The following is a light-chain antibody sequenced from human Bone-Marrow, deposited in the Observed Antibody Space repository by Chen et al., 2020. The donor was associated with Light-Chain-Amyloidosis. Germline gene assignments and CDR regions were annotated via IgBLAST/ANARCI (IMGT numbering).Light chain of an antibody. CDR1: SSDVGSYNL. J-gene: IGLJ2*01. CDR2: EDT. V-gene: IGLV2-23*01. Sequence: QSAPTQPASVSGSPGQSITISCTGTSSDVGSYNLVSWYQQHPGKAPKLLIYEDTKRPSGVSNHFSGSKSGNTASLTISGLQAEDEADYYCCSYVASSTWIFGGGTKLTVL. CDR3: CSYVASSTWI.